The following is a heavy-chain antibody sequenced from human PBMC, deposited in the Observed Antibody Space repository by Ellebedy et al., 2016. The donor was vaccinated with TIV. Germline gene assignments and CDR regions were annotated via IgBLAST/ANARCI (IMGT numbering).Heavy chain of an antibody. Sequence: MPSETLSLTCTVSGGSISSSSYYWGWIRQPPGKGLEWIGSIYYSGSTYYNPSLKSRVTISVDTSKNQFSLKLSSVTAADTAVYYCARATPGYGALPTDYWGQGTLVTVSS. CDR2: IYYSGST. D-gene: IGHD4-17*01. CDR3: ARATPGYGALPTDY. V-gene: IGHV4-39*01. J-gene: IGHJ4*02. CDR1: GGSISSSSYY.